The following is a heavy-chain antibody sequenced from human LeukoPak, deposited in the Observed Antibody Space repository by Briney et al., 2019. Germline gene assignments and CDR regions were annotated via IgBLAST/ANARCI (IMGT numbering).Heavy chain of an antibody. CDR2: IYSGGST. V-gene: IGHV3-53*01. CDR1: GFTASSNY. J-gene: IGHJ6*02. D-gene: IGHD2-2*02. CDR3: ARDRELRYCSSTTCYNYFAMDV. Sequence: GGSLRLSCAASGFTASSNYMSWVRQAPGEGLEWVSVIYSGGSTYYAGSVKGRFTISRDNAKNSLYLQMSSLRAEDTALYYCARDRELRYCSSTTCYNYFAMDVWGQGTTVTVSS.